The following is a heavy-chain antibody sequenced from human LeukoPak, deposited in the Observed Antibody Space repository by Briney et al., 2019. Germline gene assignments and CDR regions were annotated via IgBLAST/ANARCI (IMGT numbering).Heavy chain of an antibody. V-gene: IGHV5-51*01. CDR1: GYSFTNYW. Sequence: GESLKISCKGSGYSFTNYWIGWVRQMPRKGLEWMGIMYPGDSNTRYSPSFQGQVTISADKSITTAYLQWSSLKASDTAMYYCMRLNYYDSGSYYNVNYNWFDPWGQGTLVTVSS. CDR3: MRLNYYDSGSYYNVNYNWFDP. D-gene: IGHD3-10*01. J-gene: IGHJ5*02. CDR2: MYPGDSNT.